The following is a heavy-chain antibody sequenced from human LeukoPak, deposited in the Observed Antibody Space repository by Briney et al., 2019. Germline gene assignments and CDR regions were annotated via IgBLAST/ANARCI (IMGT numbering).Heavy chain of an antibody. CDR3: GRGGYSGYEFDY. CDR1: GFTFSNAW. V-gene: IGHV5-51*01. J-gene: IGHJ4*02. D-gene: IGHD5-12*01. Sequence: GGSLRLSCAASGFTFSNAWIGWVRQMPGKGLEWMGGIYPGDSDTRYSPSFQGQVTMSADKSISTAYLQWSSLKASDSAMYYCGRGGYSGYEFDYWGQGTLVTVSS. CDR2: IYPGDSDT.